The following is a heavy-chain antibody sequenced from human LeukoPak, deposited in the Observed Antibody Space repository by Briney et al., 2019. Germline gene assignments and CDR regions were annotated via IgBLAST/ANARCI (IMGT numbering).Heavy chain of an antibody. Sequence: PSETLSLTCTVPGGSISSSDYYWSWIRQPPGKGLEWIGYIYYSGSTNYNPSLKSRVTISVDTSKNQFSLKLSSVTAADTAVYYCARGVEDTDERYYFDYWGQGTLVTVSS. D-gene: IGHD5-18*01. CDR1: GGSISSSDYY. CDR3: ARGVEDTDERYYFDY. V-gene: IGHV4-61*08. J-gene: IGHJ4*02. CDR2: IYYSGST.